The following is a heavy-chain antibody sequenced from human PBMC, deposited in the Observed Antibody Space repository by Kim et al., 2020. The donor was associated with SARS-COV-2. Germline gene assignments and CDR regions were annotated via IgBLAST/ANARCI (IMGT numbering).Heavy chain of an antibody. V-gene: IGHV4-61*01. J-gene: IGHJ6*02. CDR2: IYYSGST. D-gene: IGHD5-12*01. CDR1: GGSVSSGSYY. CDR3: ARENREAWTLGYYYYGMDV. Sequence: SQTLSLTCTVSGGSVSSGSYYWSWIRQPPGKGLEWIGYIYYSGSTNYNPSLKSRVTISVDTSKNQFSLKLSSVTAADTAVYYCARENREAWTLGYYYYGMDVWGQGTTVTVSS.